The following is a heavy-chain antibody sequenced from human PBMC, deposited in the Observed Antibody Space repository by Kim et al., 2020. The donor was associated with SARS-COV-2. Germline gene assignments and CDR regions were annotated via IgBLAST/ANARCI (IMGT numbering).Heavy chain of an antibody. V-gene: IGHV4-34*01. CDR3: AREDWYFDL. Sequence: SETLSLTCAVYGGSFSDYYWSWIRQPPGKGLEWIGEINHSGSTNYNPSLKSRVTISLDTSKNQFSLMLSSVTAADTALYYCAREDWYFDLWGRCTLVTVSS. J-gene: IGHJ2*01. CDR1: GGSFSDYY. CDR2: INHSGST.